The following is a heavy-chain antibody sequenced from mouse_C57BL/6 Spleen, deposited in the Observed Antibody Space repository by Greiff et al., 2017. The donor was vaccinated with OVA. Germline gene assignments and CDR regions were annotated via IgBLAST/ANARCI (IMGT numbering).Heavy chain of an antibody. CDR3: ASAAWLAY. V-gene: IGHV1-42*01. Sequence: VQLQQSGPELVKPGASVKMSCKASGYSFTGYYMNWVKQSPERSLEWIGGINPSTGGTTYNQKFKAKATLTVDKSSSTAYMQLKSLTSEDSAGYYCASAAWLAYWGQGTLVTVSA. J-gene: IGHJ3*01. CDR2: INPSTGGT. CDR1: GYSFTGYY.